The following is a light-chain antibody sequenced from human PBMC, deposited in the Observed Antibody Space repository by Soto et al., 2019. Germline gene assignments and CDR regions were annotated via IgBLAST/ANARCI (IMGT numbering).Light chain of an antibody. Sequence: QSALTQPASVSGSPGQSITISCTGTSSDVGGYIYVSWYQHHPGKAPKLMIYEVSNRPSGVSNRFSGSKSGNTASLTISGLQAEDEADYYCTSYTSSSSQVFGTGTKV. J-gene: IGLJ1*01. V-gene: IGLV2-14*01. CDR2: EVS. CDR1: SSDVGGYIY. CDR3: TSYTSSSSQV.